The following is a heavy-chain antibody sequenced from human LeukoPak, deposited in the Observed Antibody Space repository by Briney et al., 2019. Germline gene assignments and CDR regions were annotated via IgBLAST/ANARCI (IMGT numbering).Heavy chain of an antibody. Sequence: GSLRLSCAASGFTVSSNYMSWVRQAPGKGLEWVSVIYSGGSTYYADSVKGRFTTSRDNSKNTLYLQMNSLRAEDTAVYYCATMGPYYDFWSGPPPDHWGQGTLVTVSS. CDR2: IYSGGST. J-gene: IGHJ4*02. V-gene: IGHV3-66*02. CDR1: GFTVSSNY. D-gene: IGHD3-3*01. CDR3: ATMGPYYDFWSGPPPDH.